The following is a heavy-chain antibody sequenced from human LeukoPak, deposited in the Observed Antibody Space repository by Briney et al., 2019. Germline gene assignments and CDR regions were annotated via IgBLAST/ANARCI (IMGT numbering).Heavy chain of an antibody. CDR3: TSLSDAIESFGTRNY. J-gene: IGHJ4*02. CDR2: ISGSGDNT. V-gene: IGHV3-23*01. CDR1: GFSFGSYA. Sequence: GGSLRLSCAASGFSFGSYALSWVRQAPGKGLEWVSVISGSGDNTHYTDPVKGRFTISRDNSKNTQYLQMNSLRAEDTAVYYCTSLSDAIESFGTRNYWGQGTLVTVSS. D-gene: IGHD2-8*01.